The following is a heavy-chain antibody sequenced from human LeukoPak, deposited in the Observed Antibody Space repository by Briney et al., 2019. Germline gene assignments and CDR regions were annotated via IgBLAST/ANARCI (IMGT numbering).Heavy chain of an antibody. CDR1: GGSISSSSYY. CDR3: ARGSSGWYRERWFDP. J-gene: IGHJ5*02. D-gene: IGHD6-19*01. Sequence: SETLSLTCTVSGGSISSSSYYWGWIRQPPGKGLEWIGSIYYSGSTYYNPSLKSRVTISVDTSKNQFSLKLSSVTAADTAVYYCARGSSGWYRERWFDPWGQGTLVTVSS. CDR2: IYYSGST. V-gene: IGHV4-39*01.